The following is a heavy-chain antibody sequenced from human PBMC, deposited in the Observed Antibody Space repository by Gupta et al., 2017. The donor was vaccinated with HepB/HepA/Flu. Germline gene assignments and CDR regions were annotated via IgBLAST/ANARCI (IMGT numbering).Heavy chain of an antibody. V-gene: IGHV3-23*01. J-gene: IGHJ4*02. CDR3: ARNISSGAFDS. CDR2: ISVSGGVG. Sequence: EVYLLESGGGLRQPGGSLRLSCGASGFSVDSHGMNWVRQAPGKGLGWISQISVSGGVGYYADSVKGRFSISRDASKNTIYLQMNSLRAEDTAVYYCARNISSGAFDSWGQGTLVTVSS. CDR1: GFSVDSHG. D-gene: IGHD3-22*01.